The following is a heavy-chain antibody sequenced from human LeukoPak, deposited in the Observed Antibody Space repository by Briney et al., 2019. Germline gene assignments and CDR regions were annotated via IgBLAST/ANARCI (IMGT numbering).Heavy chain of an antibody. Sequence: SETLSLTCTVSGASIRRADYYWGWIRQSPGKGLEWIGSIYHSGSTYYNPSLQSRVTKSVDTSKNQFSLKLSSVTAADTAVYFCARGPSNGWDHYFDSWGQGTQVTVSS. CDR2: IYHSGST. D-gene: IGHD6-19*01. CDR1: GASIRRADYY. J-gene: IGHJ4*02. V-gene: IGHV4-39*07. CDR3: ARGPSNGWDHYFDS.